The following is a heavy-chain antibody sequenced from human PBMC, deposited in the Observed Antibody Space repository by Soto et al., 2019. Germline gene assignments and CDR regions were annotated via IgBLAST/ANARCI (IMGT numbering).Heavy chain of an antibody. CDR3: ARDYPGRSSPPSYYFDY. J-gene: IGHJ4*02. CDR2: ISYDGSNK. CDR1: GFTFSSYA. Sequence: QVQLVESGGGVVQPGRSLRLSCAASGFTFSSYAMHWVRQAPGKGLEWVAVISYDGSNKYYADSVKGRFTISRDNSKNTLLLQMNRLRAEDPAVYYCARDYPGRSSPPSYYFDYWGQGTLVTVSS. V-gene: IGHV3-30-3*01. D-gene: IGHD6-6*01.